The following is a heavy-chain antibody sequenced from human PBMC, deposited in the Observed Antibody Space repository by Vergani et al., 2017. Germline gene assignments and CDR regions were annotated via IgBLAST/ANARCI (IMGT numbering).Heavy chain of an antibody. D-gene: IGHD6-19*01. CDR2: ISYDGSNK. V-gene: IGHV3-30*04. CDR1: GFTFSSYA. Sequence: QVQLVESGGGVVQPGRSLRLSCAASGFTFSSYAMHWVRQAPGKGLEWVAVISYDGSNKYYADYLKGRFTISRDNSKNTLYLQMNSLRAADTAVYYCAREVLGTGWLMDYWGQGTLVTVSS. CDR3: AREVLGTGWLMDY. J-gene: IGHJ4*02.